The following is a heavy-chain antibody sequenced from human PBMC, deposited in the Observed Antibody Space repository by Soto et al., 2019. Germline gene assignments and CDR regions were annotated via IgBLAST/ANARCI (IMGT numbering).Heavy chain of an antibody. V-gene: IGHV1-18*01. CDR2: ISAYNGNT. CDR3: ARDRSDIVVVVAATGPDYFDY. J-gene: IGHJ4*02. Sequence: ASVKVSCKASGYTFTSYGISWVRQAPGQGLEWMGWISAYNGNTNYAQKLQGRVTMTTDTSTSTAYMELRSLRSDDTAVYYCARDRSDIVVVVAATGPDYFDYWGQGTLVTVSS. D-gene: IGHD2-15*01. CDR1: GYTFTSYG.